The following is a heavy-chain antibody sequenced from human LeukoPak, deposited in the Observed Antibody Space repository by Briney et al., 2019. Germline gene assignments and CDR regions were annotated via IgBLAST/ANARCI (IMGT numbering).Heavy chain of an antibody. CDR3: AKDRGDYGDFNAFDI. D-gene: IGHD4-17*01. Sequence: GGSLRLSCAASGFTFSSYEMNWVRQAPGKGLEWVSAISRSGGSTYYADSVKGRFTISRDNFKNTLYLQMNSLRGEDTAVYYCAKDRGDYGDFNAFDIWGQGTMVTVSS. J-gene: IGHJ3*02. V-gene: IGHV3-23*01. CDR2: ISRSGGST. CDR1: GFTFSSYE.